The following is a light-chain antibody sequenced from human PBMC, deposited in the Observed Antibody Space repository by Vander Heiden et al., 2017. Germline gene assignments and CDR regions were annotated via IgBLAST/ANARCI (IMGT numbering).Light chain of an antibody. Sequence: EIVLTQSPGTLSLSPGERATLSCRASQSVSSSYLAWYQQKPGQAPRLLMYRASSRATGIPDRFSGSGSGTDFTLTISRLEPEDFAVYYCQQYGSSHTFGQGTKLEIK. CDR2: RAS. CDR3: QQYGSSHT. J-gene: IGKJ2*01. V-gene: IGKV3-20*01. CDR1: QSVSSSY.